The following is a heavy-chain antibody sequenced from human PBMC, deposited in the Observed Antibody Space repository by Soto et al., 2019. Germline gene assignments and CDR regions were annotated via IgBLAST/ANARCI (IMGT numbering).Heavy chain of an antibody. J-gene: IGHJ3*02. D-gene: IGHD1-7*01. CDR1: SDSNSRGGYY. CDR3: ARASSWNYDLDAFDI. V-gene: IGHV4-30-2*01. CDR2: IYHSVRT. Sequence: QLQLQESGSGMVKPSQTLSLTCAISSDSNSRGGYYWSWSWQPPGKGLEWIGYIYHSVRTYYNPALKSRVTISVDRSKNQFSLKRSAVTAADTAVFYCARASSWNYDLDAFDIWGQGTMVTVSS.